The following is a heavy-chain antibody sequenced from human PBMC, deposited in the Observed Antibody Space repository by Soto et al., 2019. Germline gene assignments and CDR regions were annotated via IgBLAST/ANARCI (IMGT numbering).Heavy chain of an antibody. D-gene: IGHD2-8*02. CDR2: ISSTSNTI. CDR3: SRWWGAGATNWFDP. J-gene: IGHJ5*02. CDR1: GFTFSSYS. Sequence: GSLRLSCAASGFTFSSYSMNWVRQAPGKGLEWLSYISSTSNTIYYADSVKGRFTISRDNAKNSLFLQMNSLRVEDTAVYYCSRWWGAGATNWFDPWGQGTLVTVSS. V-gene: IGHV3-48*01.